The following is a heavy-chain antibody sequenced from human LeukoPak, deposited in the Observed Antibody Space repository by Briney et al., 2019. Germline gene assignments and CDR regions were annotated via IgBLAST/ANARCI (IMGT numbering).Heavy chain of an antibody. CDR3: ARHSTHFWSGLDWFDP. CDR1: GYSISSGYY. D-gene: IGHD3-3*02. V-gene: IGHV4-38-2*01. J-gene: IGHJ5*02. CDR2: IYHSGSS. Sequence: SETLSLTCAVSGYSISSGYYWGWIRQPPGKGLEGIGIIYHSGSSYYNPSLNSRGTISVDTSKNQFSLKLSSVTAADTAVYYCARHSTHFWSGLDWFDPWGQGTLVTVSS.